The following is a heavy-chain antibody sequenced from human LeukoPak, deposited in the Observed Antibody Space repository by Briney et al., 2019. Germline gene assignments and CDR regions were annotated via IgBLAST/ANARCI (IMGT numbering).Heavy chain of an antibody. Sequence: SETLSLTCAVYGGSFSGYYWSWIRQPPGKGLEWIGEINHSGSTNYNPSLKSRVAISVDTSKNQFSLKLSSVTAADTAVYYCARATGQLDNDYWGQGTLVTVSS. J-gene: IGHJ4*02. CDR2: INHSGST. CDR1: GGSFSGYY. V-gene: IGHV4-34*01. D-gene: IGHD6-6*01. CDR3: ARATGQLDNDY.